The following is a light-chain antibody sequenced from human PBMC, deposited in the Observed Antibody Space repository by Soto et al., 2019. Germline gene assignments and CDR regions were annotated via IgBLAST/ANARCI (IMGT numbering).Light chain of an antibody. CDR3: QQFGASLTWT. Sequence: ELVLTQSPATLSLSAGDSASLSCRASQSVSTSYFAWYQQKPGQPPRLLIYGASSRATGIQDRFSGSGSGTDFNITISRLEPEDFAVYYCQQFGASLTWTVGQGTKV. V-gene: IGKV3-20*01. CDR2: GAS. J-gene: IGKJ1*01. CDR1: QSVSTSY.